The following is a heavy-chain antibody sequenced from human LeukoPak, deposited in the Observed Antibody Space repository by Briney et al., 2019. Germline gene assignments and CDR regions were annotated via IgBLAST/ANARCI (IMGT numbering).Heavy chain of an antibody. CDR2: IYHSGGT. CDR1: GGSISSGGYY. CDR3: ARDIKDCSSTSCSRPNAFDI. J-gene: IGHJ3*02. V-gene: IGHV4-30-2*01. D-gene: IGHD2-2*01. Sequence: PSQTLSLTCTVSGGSISSGGYYWSWIRQPSGKGLEWIGYIYHSGGTYYNPSLKSRVTISVDRSKSQFSLKLSSVTAADTAVYYCARDIKDCSSTSCSRPNAFDIWGQGTMVTVSS.